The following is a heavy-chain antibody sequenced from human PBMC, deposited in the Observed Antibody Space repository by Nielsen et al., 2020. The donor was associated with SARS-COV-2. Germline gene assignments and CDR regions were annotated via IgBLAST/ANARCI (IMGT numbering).Heavy chain of an antibody. CDR2: ISSSSSYI. D-gene: IGHD6-19*01. J-gene: IGHJ4*02. CDR1: GFTFSSYS. CDR3: ARDGSGWYIGY. V-gene: IGHV3-21*01. Sequence: GGSLRLSCAVSGFTFSSYSMNWVRQAPGRGLEWVSSISSSSSYIYYADSVKGRFTISRDNSKNTLYLQMNSLRAEDTAVYYCARDGSGWYIGYWGQGTLVTVSS.